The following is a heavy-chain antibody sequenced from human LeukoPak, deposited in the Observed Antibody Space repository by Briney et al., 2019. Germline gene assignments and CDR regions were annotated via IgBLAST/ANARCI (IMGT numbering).Heavy chain of an antibody. D-gene: IGHD2-2*01. Sequence: ASVKVSCKASGYTFTGYYMHWVRQAPGQGLEWTGWINPNSGGTNYAQKFQGRVTMTRDTSISTAYMELSRLRSDDTAVYYCARSRVYCSSTSCLSYYGMDVWGQGTTVTVSS. CDR3: ARSRVYCSSTSCLSYYGMDV. V-gene: IGHV1-2*02. CDR2: INPNSGGT. J-gene: IGHJ6*02. CDR1: GYTFTGYY.